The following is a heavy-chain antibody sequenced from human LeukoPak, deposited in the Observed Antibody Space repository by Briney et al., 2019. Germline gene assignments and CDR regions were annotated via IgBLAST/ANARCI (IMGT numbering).Heavy chain of an antibody. D-gene: IGHD1-26*01. V-gene: IGHV3-49*04. CDR1: GFNFGEYA. J-gene: IGHJ4*02. CDR3: TREVERGGSYWGGDY. Sequence: GGSLRLSCAGSGFNFGEYAVNWVRQAPGKGLEWVGLITTKASGGTPKYAASVRGRFSISRDDSKNIAYLQLNNLKSEDTAMYFCTREVERGGSYWGGDYWGQGTLVTVSS. CDR2: ITTKASGGTP.